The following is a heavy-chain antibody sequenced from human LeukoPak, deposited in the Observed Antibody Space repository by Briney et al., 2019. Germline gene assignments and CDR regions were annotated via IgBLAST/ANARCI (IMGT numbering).Heavy chain of an antibody. Sequence: GGSLRLSCAASGFTFSSYAMSGVRQAPGKGLEWVSAISGSGDSTYYGDSVKGRFTISRDNSKNTLYLQVNSLRAEDTAVYYCAKGGKWDVTPFDYWGQGTLVTVSS. CDR3: AKGGKWDVTPFDY. V-gene: IGHV3-23*01. CDR2: ISGSGDST. J-gene: IGHJ4*02. D-gene: IGHD1-26*01. CDR1: GFTFSSYA.